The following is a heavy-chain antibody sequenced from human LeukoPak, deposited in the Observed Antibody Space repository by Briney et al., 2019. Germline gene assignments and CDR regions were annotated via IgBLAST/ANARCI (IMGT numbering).Heavy chain of an antibody. V-gene: IGHV4-39*01. D-gene: IGHD2-8*02. J-gene: IGHJ4*02. Sequence: LRETLSLTCTVSGDSISSSSYYWGWIRQPPGKGLEWIGSIYYSGSTYYNPSLKSRVIMSVDTSTNQFSLKLSSVTAADTAVYYCARHGGVGVIPDFDYWAREPWSPSPQ. CDR1: GDSISSSSYY. CDR3: ARHGGVGVIPDFDY. CDR2: IYYSGST.